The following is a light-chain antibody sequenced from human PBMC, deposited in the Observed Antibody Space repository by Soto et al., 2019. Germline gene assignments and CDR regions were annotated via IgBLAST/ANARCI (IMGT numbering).Light chain of an antibody. V-gene: IGKV1-33*01. J-gene: IGKJ2*01. CDR3: QQYDSLPYT. Sequence: DIQMTQSPSSLSASVGDRVTITCQASEDITKYLNWYQQKPGKVPKLLIYDASNLEVGVPSRFSGSGSGTDFTFTISSLQPEDIATYYCQQYDSLPYTFGQGTKLEIK. CDR1: EDITKY. CDR2: DAS.